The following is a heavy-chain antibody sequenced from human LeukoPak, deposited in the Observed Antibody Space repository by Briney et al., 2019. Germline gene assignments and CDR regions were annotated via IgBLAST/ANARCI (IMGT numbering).Heavy chain of an antibody. CDR3: ARGGGSENRYAPWYFDY. D-gene: IGHD3-16*02. Sequence: GGSLRLSCAASGFTFSSYAMHWVRQAPGKGLEWVAVISYDGSNKYYADSVKGRFTISRDSSKNTLYLQMNSLRAEDTAVYYCARGGGSENRYAPWYFDYWGQGSLVTVSS. V-gene: IGHV3-30*14. CDR1: GFTFSSYA. CDR2: ISYDGSNK. J-gene: IGHJ4*02.